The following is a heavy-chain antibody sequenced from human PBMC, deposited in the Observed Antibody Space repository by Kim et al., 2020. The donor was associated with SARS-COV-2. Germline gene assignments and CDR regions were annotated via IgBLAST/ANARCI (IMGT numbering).Heavy chain of an antibody. V-gene: IGHV3-33*01. Sequence: GGSLRLSCAASGFTFSSYGMHWVRQAPGKGLEWVAVIWYDGSNKYYADSVKGRFTISRDNSKNTLYLQMNSLRAEDTAVYYCARDSGPGSLTVGIAVVYGMDVWGQGTTVTVSS. CDR3: ARDSGPGSLTVGIAVVYGMDV. CDR2: IWYDGSNK. CDR1: GFTFSSYG. J-gene: IGHJ6*02. D-gene: IGHD6-19*01.